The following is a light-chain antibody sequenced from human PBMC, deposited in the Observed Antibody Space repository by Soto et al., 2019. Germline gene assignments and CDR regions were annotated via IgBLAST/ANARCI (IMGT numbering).Light chain of an antibody. CDR1: PGISNY. J-gene: IGKJ1*01. CDR2: VAS. Sequence: DIHMTQSPSSLSASVGDRVTITCRASPGISNYLAWYQQQPGKVPKLLIYVASTVQSGVPSRFSGSGSGTDFTLTISSLQPEDVATYYCQKYNSAPWTFGQGTKVDIK. CDR3: QKYNSAPWT. V-gene: IGKV1-27*01.